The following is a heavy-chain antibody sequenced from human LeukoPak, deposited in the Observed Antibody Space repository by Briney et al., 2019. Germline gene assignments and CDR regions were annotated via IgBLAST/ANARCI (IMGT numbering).Heavy chain of an antibody. J-gene: IGHJ4*02. CDR1: GYTFTGYY. Sequence: ASVKVSCKASGYTFTGYYMHWVRQAPGQGLEWMGWINPNSGGTNYAQKFQGRVTMTRDTSISTAYMELSRLRSDDTAVYYCARDLRTYYYDSSGYWGAYWGQGTLVTVSS. D-gene: IGHD3-22*01. CDR3: ARDLRTYYYDSSGYWGAY. V-gene: IGHV1-2*02. CDR2: INPNSGGT.